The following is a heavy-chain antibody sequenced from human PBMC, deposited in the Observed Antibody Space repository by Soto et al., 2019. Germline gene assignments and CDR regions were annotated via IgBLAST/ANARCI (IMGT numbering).Heavy chain of an antibody. CDR3: ARVGFLDY. J-gene: IGHJ4*02. CDR1: GFTFSTYW. CDR2: INEDGSER. V-gene: IGHV3-7*05. D-gene: IGHD3-10*01. Sequence: EVQLVESGGGLVQPGGSLRLSCAASGFTFSTYWMSWVRQTPGKGLEWVANINEDGSERYYVDSVKGRFTISRDNAKNSLYLQMNSLRGEDTAVYYCARVGFLDYWGQGTLVTVSS.